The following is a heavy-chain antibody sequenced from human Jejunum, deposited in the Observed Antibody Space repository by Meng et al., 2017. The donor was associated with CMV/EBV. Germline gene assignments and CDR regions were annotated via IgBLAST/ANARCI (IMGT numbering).Heavy chain of an antibody. D-gene: IGHD3-22*01. CDR1: AFIFSDYY. CDR3: ARAHSSGYALVDY. J-gene: IGHJ4*02. V-gene: IGHV3-11*06. Sequence: QVQLVESGGGLVKPGGSLRLCGVGSAFIFSDYYMSWIRQAPGKGLEWVSYISSSSSYTNYADSVKGRFTISRDNAKNSLYLQMNSLRAEDTAVYYCARAHSSGYALVDYWGQGTLVTVSS. CDR2: ISSSSSYT.